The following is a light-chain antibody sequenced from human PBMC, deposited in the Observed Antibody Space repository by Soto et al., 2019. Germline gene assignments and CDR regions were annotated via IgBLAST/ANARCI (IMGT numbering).Light chain of an antibody. CDR2: EAS. CDR3: CSYTSSSVV. J-gene: IGLJ2*01. V-gene: IGLV2-23*01. CDR1: SSDVGTYNL. Sequence: QSALTQPASVSGSPGQSITISCTGTSSDVGTYNLLSWYQHHPGKAPKLMIYEASKRPSGVSIRFSGYKSGNTASLTISGLQAEDEADYCCCSYTSSSVVFGGGTKVTVL.